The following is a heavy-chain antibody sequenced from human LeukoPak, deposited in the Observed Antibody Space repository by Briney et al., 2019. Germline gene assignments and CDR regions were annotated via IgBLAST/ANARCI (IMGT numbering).Heavy chain of an antibody. Sequence: ASVKVSCKASGYTFTSYDINWVRQATGQGLEWMGWMNPNSGNTGYAQKFQGRVTMTRNTSIRTAYMELSSLRSEDTAVYYCARDVGRDEAARPDYYYYMDVWGKGTTVTVSS. CDR2: MNPNSGNT. CDR3: ARDVGRDEAARPDYYYYMDV. J-gene: IGHJ6*03. D-gene: IGHD6-6*01. V-gene: IGHV1-8*01. CDR1: GYTFTSYD.